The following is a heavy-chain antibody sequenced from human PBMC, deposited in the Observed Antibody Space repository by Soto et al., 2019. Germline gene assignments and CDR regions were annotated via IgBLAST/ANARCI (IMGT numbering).Heavy chain of an antibody. CDR3: AKANMIPNDSSGYYYSLRVGRGGGYYYGMDV. J-gene: IGHJ6*02. CDR1: GFTFSNAW. V-gene: IGHV3-15*01. CDR2: IKSKTDGGTT. D-gene: IGHD3-22*01. Sequence: EVQLVESGGGLVKPGGSLRLSCAASGFTFSNAWMSWVRQAPGKGLEWVGRIKSKTDGGTTDYAAPVKGRFTISRDDSKNTLYLQMNSLKTEDTAVYYCAKANMIPNDSSGYYYSLRVGRGGGYYYGMDVWGQGTTVTVSS.